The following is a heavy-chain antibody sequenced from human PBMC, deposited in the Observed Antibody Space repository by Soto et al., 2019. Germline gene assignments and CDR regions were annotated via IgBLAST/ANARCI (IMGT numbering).Heavy chain of an antibody. Sequence: GGSLRLSCVASGFTFSSYTMIWAGQAPGKGLEWVSTVNTRGYTWYADSVKGRFTISRDNSKSTLYLQMNRLRAEDTAVFYCAKDLGAVPGTGDGFDYWGQGTVVTVSS. CDR1: GFTFSSYT. V-gene: IGHV3-23*01. J-gene: IGHJ4*02. CDR3: AKDLGAVPGTGDGFDY. D-gene: IGHD6-19*01. CDR2: VNTRGYT.